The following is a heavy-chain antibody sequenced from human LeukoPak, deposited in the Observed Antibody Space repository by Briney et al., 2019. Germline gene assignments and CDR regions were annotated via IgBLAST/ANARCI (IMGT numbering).Heavy chain of an antibody. CDR1: GGSISSYY. V-gene: IGHV4-4*07. Sequence: SETLSLTCTVSGGSISSYYWSWIRQPAGKGPEWIGRIYTSGSTNYNPSLKSRVTMSVDTSKNQFSLKLSSVTAADTAVYYCARGYYGSGSHCCHMDVWGKGTTITVS. CDR2: IYTSGST. D-gene: IGHD3-10*01. J-gene: IGHJ6*03. CDR3: ARGYYGSGSHCCHMDV.